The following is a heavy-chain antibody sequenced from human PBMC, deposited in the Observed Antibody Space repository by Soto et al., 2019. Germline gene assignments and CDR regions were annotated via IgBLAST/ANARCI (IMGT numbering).Heavy chain of an antibody. D-gene: IGHD5-12*01. J-gene: IGHJ4*02. Sequence: PSETLSLTCTVSGGSISSSSYYRGWIRQPPGKGLEWIGSIYYSGSTYYNPSLKSRVTISVDTSKNQFSLKLSSVTAADTAVYYCARLAIVATMGLDYWGQGTLVTVSS. CDR3: ARLAIVATMGLDY. CDR1: GGSISSSSYY. V-gene: IGHV4-39*01. CDR2: IYYSGST.